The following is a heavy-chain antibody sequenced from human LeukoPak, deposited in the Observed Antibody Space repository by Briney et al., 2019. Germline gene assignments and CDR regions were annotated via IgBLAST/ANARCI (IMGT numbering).Heavy chain of an antibody. CDR2: INHTGST. CDR1: GGSLSGAY. J-gene: IGHJ4*02. Sequence: SETLSLTCTVQGGSLSGAYWTWIHQPPGKGLEWIGEINHTGSTNYNPSFKSRVTMSADTPKNQVSLNLTSVTAADTAVYYCARGPVRLARPYDYWGQGNLVTVSS. V-gene: IGHV4-34*01. CDR3: ARGPVRLARPYDY. D-gene: IGHD3-9*01.